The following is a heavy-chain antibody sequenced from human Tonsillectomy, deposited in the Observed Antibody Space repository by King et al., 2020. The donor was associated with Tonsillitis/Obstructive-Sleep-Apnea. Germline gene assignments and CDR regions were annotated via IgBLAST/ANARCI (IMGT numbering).Heavy chain of an antibody. V-gene: IGHV3-7*03. CDR3: ARFRSGGYYDSSAYYRSLYFDY. J-gene: IGHJ4*02. D-gene: IGHD3-22*01. CDR2: IKQDGSEK. CDR1: GFTFSSYW. Sequence: QLVQSGGGLVQPGGSLRLSCAASGFTFSSYWMSWVRQAPGKGLEWVANIKQDGSEKYYVDSVKGRFTISRDNAKNSLYLQMNSLRADDTAVYYCARFRSGGYYDSSAYYRSLYFDYWGQGTLVTVSS.